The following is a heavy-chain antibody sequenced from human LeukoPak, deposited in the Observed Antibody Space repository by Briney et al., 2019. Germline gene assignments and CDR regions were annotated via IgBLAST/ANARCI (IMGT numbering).Heavy chain of an antibody. D-gene: IGHD3-22*01. Sequence: TGGSLRLSCAASGFTFSSYGMHWVRQAPGKGLEWVAVIWYDGSNKYYADSVKGRFTISRDNSKNTLYLQMNSLRAEDTAVYYCAKDLESKGVYYYDSSVDYWGQGTLVTVSS. CDR1: GFTFSSYG. J-gene: IGHJ4*02. V-gene: IGHV3-30*02. CDR2: IWYDGSNK. CDR3: AKDLESKGVYYYDSSVDY.